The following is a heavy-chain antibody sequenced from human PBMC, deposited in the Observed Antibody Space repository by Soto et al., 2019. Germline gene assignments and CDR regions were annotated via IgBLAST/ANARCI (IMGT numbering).Heavy chain of an antibody. CDR2: IYYSGST. CDR1: GGSISSGGYY. J-gene: IGHJ5*02. Sequence: SETLSLTCTVSGGSISSGGYYWSWIRQHPGKGLEWIGYIYYSGSTYYNPSLKSRVTISVDTSKNQFSLKLSSVTAADTAVYYCARLWFGELLSFDPWGQGTLVTVSS. V-gene: IGHV4-31*03. D-gene: IGHD3-10*01. CDR3: ARLWFGELLSFDP.